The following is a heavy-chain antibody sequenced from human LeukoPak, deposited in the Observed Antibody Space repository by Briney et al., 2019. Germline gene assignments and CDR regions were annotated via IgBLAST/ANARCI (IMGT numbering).Heavy chain of an antibody. Sequence: SETLSLTCSVSGDSVSNGNYYWSWLRQPPGKALEWIGYVYYTGSAYYNPSLEGRVALSVDTSRNQFSVKLNSVTAADTAVYYCAREAVAGTGYFDYWGQGTLVTVSS. CDR3: AREAVAGTGYFDY. J-gene: IGHJ4*02. D-gene: IGHD6-19*01. V-gene: IGHV4-61*01. CDR2: VYYTGSA. CDR1: GDSVSNGNYY.